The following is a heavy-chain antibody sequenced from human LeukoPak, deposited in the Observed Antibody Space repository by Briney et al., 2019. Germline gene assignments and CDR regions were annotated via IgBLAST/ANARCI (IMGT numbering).Heavy chain of an antibody. CDR2: INPSGGST. CDR3: ARDYRADY. CDR1: GYTFTSYY. V-gene: IGHV1-46*01. Sequence: GASVKVSCKASGYTFTSYYMHWVRQAPGQGLEWMGIINPSGGSTSYAQKFQGRVTMTTDTSTSTAYMELRSLRSDDTAVYYCARDYRADYWGQGTLVTVSS. J-gene: IGHJ4*02.